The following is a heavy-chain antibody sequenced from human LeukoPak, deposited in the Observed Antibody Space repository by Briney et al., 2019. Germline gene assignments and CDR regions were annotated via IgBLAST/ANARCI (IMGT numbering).Heavy chain of an antibody. CDR2: IYHSGST. V-gene: IGHV4-38-2*02. CDR3: ARVQLERRGGYYYYYMDV. CDR1: GYSISSGYY. D-gene: IGHD1-1*01. J-gene: IGHJ6*03. Sequence: SETLSLTCTVSGYSISSGYYWGWIRQPPGKGLEWIGNIYHSGSTYYNPSLKSRVTISVGTSKNQFSLKLSSVTAADTAVYYCARVQLERRGGYYYYYMDVWGKGTTVTVSS.